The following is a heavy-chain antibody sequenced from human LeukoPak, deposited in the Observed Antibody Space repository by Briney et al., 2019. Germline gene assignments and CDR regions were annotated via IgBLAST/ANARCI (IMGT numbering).Heavy chain of an antibody. J-gene: IGHJ4*02. D-gene: IGHD5-18*01. CDR1: GFTFSSYA. Sequence: GGSLRLSCAASGFTFSSYAMTWVRQAPGKGLEWVSSIRGSGDNTYYADSVKGRFTISRDNSRNTLHLQTNSLRAEDTALYYCAKVRGYSYALEYHFEHWGQGTLVTVSS. CDR3: AKVRGYSYALEYHFEH. CDR2: IRGSGDNT. V-gene: IGHV3-23*01.